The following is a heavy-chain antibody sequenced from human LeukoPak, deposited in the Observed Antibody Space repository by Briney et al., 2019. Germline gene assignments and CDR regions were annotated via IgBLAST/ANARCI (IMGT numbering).Heavy chain of an antibody. CDR1: GFSFSSYA. J-gene: IGHJ4*02. CDR3: AKANWVSNADAVF. V-gene: IGHV3-23*01. CDR2: LRGNGDT. Sequence: GGSLRLSCAASGFSFSSYAMSRVREAPARGLEWVSSLRGNGDTFYADSVKGRFSLSRDDSRNTVYLQLNNLRVEDTAVYYCAKANWVSNADAVFWGQGTVVTVSS. D-gene: IGHD1-1*01.